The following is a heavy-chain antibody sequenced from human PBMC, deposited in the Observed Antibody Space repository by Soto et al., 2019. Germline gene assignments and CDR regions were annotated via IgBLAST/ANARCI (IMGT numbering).Heavy chain of an antibody. CDR2: IIPILGIA. J-gene: IGHJ4*02. CDR3: AGGANGRVTAIDY. V-gene: IGHV1-69*02. CDR1: GGTFSSYT. D-gene: IGHD2-21*02. Sequence: QVQLVQSGAEVKKPGSSVKVSCKASGGTFSSYTISWVRQAPGQGLEWMGRIIPILGIANYAQKFQGRVTITADKSTSTAYMELSSLRSKDTAVYYCAGGANGRVTAIDYWGQGTLVTVSS.